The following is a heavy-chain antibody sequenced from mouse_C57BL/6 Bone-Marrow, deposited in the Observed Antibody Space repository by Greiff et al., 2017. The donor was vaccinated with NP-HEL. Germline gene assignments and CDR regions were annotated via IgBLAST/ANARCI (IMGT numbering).Heavy chain of an antibody. V-gene: IGHV14-4*01. CDR3: TTGGSSPYAMDY. CDR1: GFNIKDDY. D-gene: IGHD1-1*01. Sequence: VQLQQSGAELVRPGASVKLSCTVSGFNIKDDYMHWVKQRPEQGLEWIGWIDPENGDTEYASKFQGKATIIADPSSNTAYLQLSSLTSEDTAVYYCTTGGSSPYAMDYWGQGTSVTVSS. CDR2: IDPENGDT. J-gene: IGHJ4*01.